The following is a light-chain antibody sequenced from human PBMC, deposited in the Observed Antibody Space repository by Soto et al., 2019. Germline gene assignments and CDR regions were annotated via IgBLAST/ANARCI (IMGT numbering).Light chain of an antibody. J-gene: IGLJ2*01. CDR3: QTWGTGVV. Sequence: QSVLTQSPSASASLGASDKLTCTLSSGHSSYAIAWHQQQPEKGPRYLMKLNSDGSHSKGDGIPDRFSGSSSGAERYLTISSLQSEDEADYYCQTWGTGVVFGGGTKVTVL. CDR2: LNSDGSH. CDR1: SGHSSYA. V-gene: IGLV4-69*01.